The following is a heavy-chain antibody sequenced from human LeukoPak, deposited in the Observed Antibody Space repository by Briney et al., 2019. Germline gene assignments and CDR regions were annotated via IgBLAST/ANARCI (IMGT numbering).Heavy chain of an antibody. V-gene: IGHV3-11*01. CDR1: GFTFSNYY. J-gene: IGHJ4*02. D-gene: IGHD3-22*01. CDR3: ANYPYDSSGYFYY. Sequence: GGSLRLSCAASGFTFSNYYMSWIRQAPGKGLEWISYISSSATNIQYADSVKGRFTISRDNSKNTLYLQMNSLRAEDTAAYYCANYPYDSSGYFYYWGQGTLVTVSS. CDR2: ISSSATNI.